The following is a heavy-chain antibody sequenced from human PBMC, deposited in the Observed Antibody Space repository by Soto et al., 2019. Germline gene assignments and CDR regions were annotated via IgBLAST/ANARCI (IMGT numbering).Heavy chain of an antibody. D-gene: IGHD1-7*01. CDR1: GGSISSGDYY. Sequence: QVQLQESGPGLVKPSQTLSLTCTVSGGSISSGDYYWSWIRQPPGKGLEWIVYIYFSGSTYYNPSLKCRVTISVDTAKNQFSLKLSSVTAVDSAVYYFARVVVELRGFDYWGQGTLVTVSS. CDR2: IYFSGST. CDR3: ARVVVELRGFDY. V-gene: IGHV4-30-4*01. J-gene: IGHJ4*02.